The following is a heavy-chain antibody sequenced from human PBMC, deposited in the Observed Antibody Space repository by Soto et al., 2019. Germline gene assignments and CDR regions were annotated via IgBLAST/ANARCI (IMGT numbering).Heavy chain of an antibody. CDR1: GFTFSSYA. Sequence: PGGSLRLSCAASGFTFSSYAMSWVRQAPGKGLEWVSAISGSGGSTYYADSVKGRFTISRDNSKNTLYLQMNSLRAEDTAVYYCAKGCYDYYYYFYMDVWGKGTTVTVSS. V-gene: IGHV3-23*01. CDR2: ISGSGGST. D-gene: IGHD2-15*01. CDR3: AKGCYDYYYYFYMDV. J-gene: IGHJ6*03.